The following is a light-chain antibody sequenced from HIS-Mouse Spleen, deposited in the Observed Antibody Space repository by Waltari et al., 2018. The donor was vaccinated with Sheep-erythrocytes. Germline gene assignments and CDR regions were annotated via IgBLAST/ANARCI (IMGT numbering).Light chain of an antibody. CDR1: SRDVGSSNL. Sequence: QSALTQPASVSGSPGQSITISCTGTSRDVGSSNLVSWYQQHPGKAPKLMIYEGSKRPSGVSNRFSGSKSGNTASLTISGLQAEDEADYYCCSYAGSGTWVFGGGTKLTVL. CDR2: EGS. V-gene: IGLV2-23*01. J-gene: IGLJ3*02. CDR3: CSYAGSGTWV.